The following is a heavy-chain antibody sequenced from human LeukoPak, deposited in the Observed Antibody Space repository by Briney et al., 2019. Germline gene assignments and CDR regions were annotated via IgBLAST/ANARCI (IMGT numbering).Heavy chain of an antibody. Sequence: SQTLSLTCAISGDSVSSNSAAWNWIRQSPSRGLEWLGRTYYRSKWYNDYAVSVKSRITINPDTSKNQFSLQLNSVTPEDTAVYYCARVRRGGVVPAAVFDWFDPWGQGTLVTVSS. D-gene: IGHD2-2*01. V-gene: IGHV6-1*01. CDR1: GDSVSSNSAA. CDR3: ARVRRGGVVPAAVFDWFDP. CDR2: TYYRSKWYN. J-gene: IGHJ5*02.